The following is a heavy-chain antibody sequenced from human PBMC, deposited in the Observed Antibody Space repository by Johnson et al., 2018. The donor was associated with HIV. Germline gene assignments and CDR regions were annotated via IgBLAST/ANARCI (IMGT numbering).Heavy chain of an antibody. CDR2: INSYGSGT. CDR3: AKPREVVEWLGAFDI. Sequence: VQLVESGGGLVQPGGSLRLSCAASGFIFSNYWMHWVRQVPGKGLVWVSRINSYGSGTTYADSVKGRFTISRDNAKTTVYLQMNSLRAEDTAVYYCAKPREVVEWLGAFDIWGQGTMVTVSS. CDR1: GFIFSNYW. D-gene: IGHD3-3*01. J-gene: IGHJ3*02. V-gene: IGHV3-74*02.